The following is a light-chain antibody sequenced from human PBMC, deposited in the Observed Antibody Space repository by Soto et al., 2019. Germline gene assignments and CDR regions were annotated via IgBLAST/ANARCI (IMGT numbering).Light chain of an antibody. J-gene: IGKJ3*01. CDR3: MQALETPPT. CDR1: QSLVHRNGDNY. CDR2: LGS. V-gene: IGKV2-28*01. Sequence: DIVMTQSPLSLPVTPGEPASISCRSSQSLVHRNGDNYLDWYLRKPGQAPQLLIYLGSNRASGVPDRFSGSGSGTDFTLKISRVEADDVGLYYCMQALETPPTFGTGTRVEIK.